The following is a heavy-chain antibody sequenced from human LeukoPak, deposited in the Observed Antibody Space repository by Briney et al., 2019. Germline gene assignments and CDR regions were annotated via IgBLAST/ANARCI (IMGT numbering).Heavy chain of an antibody. CDR2: IYSGGST. Sequence: GGSLRLSCAASGFTVSSNYMSWVRQAPGKGLEWVSVIYSGGSTYYADSVKGRFTISRDNSKNTLFLQMSSLRAEDTAVYYCARTSAYYYYMDVWGKGTTVTVSS. CDR3: ARTSAYYYYMDV. V-gene: IGHV3-53*01. J-gene: IGHJ6*03. D-gene: IGHD1-26*01. CDR1: GFTVSSNY.